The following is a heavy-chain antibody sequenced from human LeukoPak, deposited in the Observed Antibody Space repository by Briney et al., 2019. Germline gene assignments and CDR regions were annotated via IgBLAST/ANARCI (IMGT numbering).Heavy chain of an antibody. V-gene: IGHV3-7*01. Sequence: PGGSLRLSCAASGFTVGSNWMSWVRQAPGKGLEWVAHINQDGSVRYYVDSVKGRFTISRDNTKNSLYLQMNNLRVDDTAIYYCARDPSTASAWFYFDLWGQVTLVTVSS. CDR2: INQDGSVR. CDR3: ARDPSTASAWFYFDL. CDR1: GFTVGSNW. D-gene: IGHD6-19*01. J-gene: IGHJ4*02.